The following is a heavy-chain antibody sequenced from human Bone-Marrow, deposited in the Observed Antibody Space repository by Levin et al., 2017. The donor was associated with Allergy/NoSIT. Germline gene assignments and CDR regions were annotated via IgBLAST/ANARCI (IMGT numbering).Heavy chain of an antibody. CDR2: ISPYNGNT. J-gene: IGHJ4*02. CDR3: ARAPGILTGYYGDY. D-gene: IGHD3-9*01. V-gene: IGHV1-18*01. Sequence: EASVKVSCKASGYTFTSYGISWVRQAPGQGLEWMGWISPYNGNTNYAQKFQGRVTMTTDTSTSTAYMELRSLRSDDTAVYYCARAPGILTGYYGDYWGQGTLVTVSS. CDR1: GYTFTSYG.